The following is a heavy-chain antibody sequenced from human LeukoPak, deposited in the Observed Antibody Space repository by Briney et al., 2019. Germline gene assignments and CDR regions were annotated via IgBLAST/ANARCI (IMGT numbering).Heavy chain of an antibody. J-gene: IGHJ5*02. V-gene: IGHV3-53*05. CDR2: IYSGGST. D-gene: IGHD6-6*01. CDR1: GFTVSSNY. Sequence: PGGSLRLSCAASGFTVSSNYMSWVRQAPGKGLEWVSVIYSGGSTYYADSVKGRFTISRDNSKNTLYLQMNSLRAEDTAVYYCAKAMSSIAARWFDPWGQGTLVTVSS. CDR3: AKAMSSIAARWFDP.